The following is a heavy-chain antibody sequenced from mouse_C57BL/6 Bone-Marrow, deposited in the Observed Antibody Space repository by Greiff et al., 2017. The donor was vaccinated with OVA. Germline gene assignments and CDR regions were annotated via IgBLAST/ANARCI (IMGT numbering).Heavy chain of an antibody. D-gene: IGHD1-1*01. Sequence: QVQLQQSGPGLVQPSQSLSITCTVSGFSLTSYGVHWVRQSPGKGLEWLGVIWSGGSTDYNAAFISRLSISKDNSKSQVFFKMNSLQADDTAIYYCARNYYYGSSYVELWYFDVWGTGTTVTVSS. CDR3: ARNYYYGSSYVELWYFDV. V-gene: IGHV2-2*01. J-gene: IGHJ1*03. CDR2: IWSGGST. CDR1: GFSLTSYG.